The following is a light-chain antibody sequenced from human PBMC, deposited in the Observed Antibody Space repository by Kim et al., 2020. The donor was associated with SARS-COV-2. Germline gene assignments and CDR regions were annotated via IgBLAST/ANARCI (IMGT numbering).Light chain of an antibody. Sequence: ELTQPPSASGTPGQRVTISCSGDSSNIGNNIVKWYQHFPGMAPKFLIDSSNHRPSGVPDRFSGSKSGTSASLAISGLQSEDEATYYCASWDDSVSGHVLFGGGTQLTVL. CDR3: ASWDDSVSGHVL. V-gene: IGLV1-44*01. CDR1: SSNIGNNI. J-gene: IGLJ2*01. CDR2: SSN.